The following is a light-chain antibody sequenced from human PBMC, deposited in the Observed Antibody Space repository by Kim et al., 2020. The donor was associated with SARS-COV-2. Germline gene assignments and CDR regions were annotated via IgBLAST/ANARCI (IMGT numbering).Light chain of an antibody. Sequence: VCPGERATLSCRASQSVTYKVAWYQRKPGQAPRLLIYGASSRAAGIPATFSGSGSGTEFTLTITSLQSEDSAVYYCQQYDDWPTTFGQGTKVDIK. CDR1: QSVTYK. V-gene: IGKV3-15*01. J-gene: IGKJ1*01. CDR3: QQYDDWPTT. CDR2: GAS.